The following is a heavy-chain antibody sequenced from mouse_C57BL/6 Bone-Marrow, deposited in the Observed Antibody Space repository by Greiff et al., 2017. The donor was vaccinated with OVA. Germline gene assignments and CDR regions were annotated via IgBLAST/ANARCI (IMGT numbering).Heavy chain of an antibody. Sequence: VQLQQSGPVLVKPGASVKMSCKASGYTFTDYYMNWVKQSHGKGLEWIGVINPYNGGTSYNQKFKGKATLTVDKSSSTAYMELNSLTSEDSAVYYCARELNGYDEDYWGQGTTLTVSS. D-gene: IGHD2-2*01. CDR1: GYTFTDYY. J-gene: IGHJ2*01. CDR3: ARELNGYDEDY. V-gene: IGHV1-19*01. CDR2: INPYNGGT.